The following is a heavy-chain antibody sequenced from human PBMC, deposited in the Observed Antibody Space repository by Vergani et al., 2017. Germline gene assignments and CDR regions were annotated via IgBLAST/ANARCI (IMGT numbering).Heavy chain of an antibody. Sequence: QERLVESGGGVVQTGRSLRLSCAASGFTFSTDSMHWLRQAPGKGLEWVAFISHDGSQKSIADSVKGRFAISRDNSRNALDLQVASLRPEDTAMYYCARMGGYDEGDAFRIGYFDSWVPGILVTVSS. J-gene: IGHJ4*02. V-gene: IGHV3-30*09. CDR3: ARMGGYDEGDAFRIGYFDS. CDR1: GFTFSTDS. D-gene: IGHD3-22*01. CDR2: ISHDGSQK.